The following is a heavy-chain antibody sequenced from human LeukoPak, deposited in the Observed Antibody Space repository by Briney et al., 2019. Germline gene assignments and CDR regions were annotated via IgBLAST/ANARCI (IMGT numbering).Heavy chain of an antibody. CDR1: GFTFSSYA. J-gene: IGHJ4*02. V-gene: IGHV3-23*01. D-gene: IGHD5-12*01. Sequence: GGSLRLSCAASGFTFSSYAMSWVRQAPGKGLEWVSAISGSGGSTYYADSVRGRFTISRDNSKNTLYLQMNSLRAEDTAVYYCAKDWVATITFALDYWGQGTLVTVSS. CDR2: ISGSGGST. CDR3: AKDWVATITFALDY.